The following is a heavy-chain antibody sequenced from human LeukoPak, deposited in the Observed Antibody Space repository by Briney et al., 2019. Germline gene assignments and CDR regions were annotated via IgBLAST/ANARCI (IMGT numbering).Heavy chain of an antibody. CDR1: GLTFSSYN. V-gene: IGHV3-48*01. CDR3: AAASAFSSSWRS. CDR2: ITASDTTK. D-gene: IGHD6-13*01. Sequence: GGSLRLSCAASGLTFSSYNMNWVRQAPGKGPEWVAYITASDTTKYYADSVKGRSTISRDNAKKSLFLQMNSLRAEDTAVYYCAAASAFSSSWRSWGQGTVVSVSS. J-gene: IGHJ5*02.